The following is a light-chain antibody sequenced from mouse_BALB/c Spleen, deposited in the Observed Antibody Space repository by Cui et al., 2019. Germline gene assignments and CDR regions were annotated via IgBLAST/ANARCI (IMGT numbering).Light chain of an antibody. CDR2: DTS. Sequence: QVVLTQSPAIMSASPGEKVTMTCRASSSVSYMYWYQQKPGSARRHLNYDTSNLACGVPVRFSGSGSGTSYSLTISRMEAEDAATYYCQQWSSYPPTFGSGTKLEIK. CDR1: SSVSY. J-gene: IGKJ4*01. CDR3: QQWSSYPPT. V-gene: IGKV4-55*01.